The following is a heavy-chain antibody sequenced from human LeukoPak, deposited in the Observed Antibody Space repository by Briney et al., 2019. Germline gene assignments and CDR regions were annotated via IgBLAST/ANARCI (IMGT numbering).Heavy chain of an antibody. CDR3: AMQNYNVVTTYWMGHEGV. CDR1: GASITSGDYF. V-gene: IGHV4-39*01. D-gene: IGHD3-9*01. Sequence: SETLSLTCSVSGASITSGDYFWAWIRQPPGKGLEWIGSTYYTGSSYYNPSLRGRATISVDSSNNQFTLKLTTVTVADTAVYYCAMQNYNVVTTYWMGHEGVWGQGTLVTVS. CDR2: TYYTGSS. J-gene: IGHJ4*02.